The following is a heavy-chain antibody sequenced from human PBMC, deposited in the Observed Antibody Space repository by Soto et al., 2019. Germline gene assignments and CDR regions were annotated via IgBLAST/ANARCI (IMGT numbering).Heavy chain of an antibody. CDR1: GYTFTGYY. Sequence: SVKVSCKASGYTFTGYYMHWVRQAPGQGLEWMGWINPNSGGTNYAQKFQGWVTMTRDTSISTAYMELSRLRSDDTAVYYCARAYQYSSGWYYFDYWGQGTLVTVSS. CDR2: INPNSGGT. CDR3: ARAYQYSSGWYYFDY. V-gene: IGHV1-2*04. J-gene: IGHJ4*02. D-gene: IGHD6-19*01.